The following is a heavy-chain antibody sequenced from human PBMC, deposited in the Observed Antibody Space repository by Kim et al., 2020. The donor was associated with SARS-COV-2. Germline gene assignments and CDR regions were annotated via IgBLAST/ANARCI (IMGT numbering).Heavy chain of an antibody. V-gene: IGHV4-34*01. J-gene: IGHJ6*02. CDR1: GGSLSGYH. Sequence: SETLSLTCAVYGGSLSGYHWSWIRQPPGQGLEWIADINHSGTINHNPSLKSRVTMSIDTSKNQFSLKLAFVTAADMGFYYCARGRAGVVPSPVLGLGPYYEYFIVDVWGHGTTVTVSS. D-gene: IGHD3-3*01. CDR3: ARGRAGVVPSPVLGLGPYYEYFIVDV. CDR2: INHSGTI.